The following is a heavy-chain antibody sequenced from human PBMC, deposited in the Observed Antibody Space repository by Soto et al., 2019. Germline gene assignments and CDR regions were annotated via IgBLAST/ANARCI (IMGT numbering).Heavy chain of an antibody. Sequence: QVQLVESGGGVVQPGRSLRLSCAASGFTFSNFAMHWARQAPGKGLEWVAVTSYDENTKFYAESVKGRFTISRDNSKNTLYLQLNSLRVEDMAVYYCARGTGSSGYSQRWFDPWGQGILVTVSS. CDR1: GFTFSNFA. D-gene: IGHD3-22*01. CDR3: ARGTGSSGYSQRWFDP. CDR2: TSYDENTK. V-gene: IGHV3-30-3*01. J-gene: IGHJ5*02.